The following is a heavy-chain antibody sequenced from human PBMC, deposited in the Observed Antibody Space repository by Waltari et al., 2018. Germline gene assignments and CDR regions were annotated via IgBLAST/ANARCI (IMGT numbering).Heavy chain of an antibody. CDR1: GGTFTSDS. CDR2: IMPDISET. V-gene: IGHV1-69*02. J-gene: IGHJ6*02. CDR3: AGGDGGYYFHKLDV. Sequence: QVQLEQSGAEAKKPGSSVRVSCRASGGTFTSDSVNWVRQAPGKGLEWMGRIMPDISETKYAVKFQGRIMIAADKSTGTVYMELSSLRSDDTAVYFCAGGDGGYYFHKLDVWGQGTTVTVSS. D-gene: IGHD3-22*01.